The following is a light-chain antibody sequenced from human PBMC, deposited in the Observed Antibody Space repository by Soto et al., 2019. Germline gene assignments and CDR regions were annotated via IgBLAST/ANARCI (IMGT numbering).Light chain of an antibody. J-gene: IGLJ1*01. CDR3: QSYDSSLSGSYV. Sequence: QAVVTQPPSVSGAPGQRVIISCTGSSSNIGAGYDVHWYQQLPGTAPRLLIYDNNNRPSGVPARFSVSKSDTSASLAITGLQPEDEADYYCQSYDSSLSGSYVFGTGTKPTVL. CDR1: SSNIGAGYD. V-gene: IGLV1-40*01. CDR2: DNN.